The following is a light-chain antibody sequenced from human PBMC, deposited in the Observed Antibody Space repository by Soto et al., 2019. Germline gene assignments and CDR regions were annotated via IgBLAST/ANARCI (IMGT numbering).Light chain of an antibody. CDR1: QDISNY. CDR3: QQYNSYPLT. CDR2: GAS. V-gene: IGKV1-16*02. Sequence: DIQLTQSPSSLSASVGDRVTITCRASQDISNYLAWFQQKPGKAPEFLIWGASNLQSGVPSKFSGSGSGTDFTLTISSLQAEDIATYYCQQYNSYPLTFGGGTKVEIK. J-gene: IGKJ4*01.